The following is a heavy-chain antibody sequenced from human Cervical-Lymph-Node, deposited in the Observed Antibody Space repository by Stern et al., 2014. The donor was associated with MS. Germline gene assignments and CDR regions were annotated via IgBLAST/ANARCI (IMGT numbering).Heavy chain of an antibody. Sequence: QVQLQQSGAEVKKPGASVKVSCKASGYTFTSYGISWVRQAPGQGLEWMGGISAYNGNTIYAEILQGRVTMTRDTSTSTAYMELRSLRSDDTAVYYCARERKKVVTITLDYYYYGMDVWGQGTTVTVSS. J-gene: IGHJ6*02. CDR2: ISAYNGNT. D-gene: IGHD3-22*01. CDR3: ARERKKVVTITLDYYYYGMDV. V-gene: IGHV1-18*01. CDR1: GYTFTSYG.